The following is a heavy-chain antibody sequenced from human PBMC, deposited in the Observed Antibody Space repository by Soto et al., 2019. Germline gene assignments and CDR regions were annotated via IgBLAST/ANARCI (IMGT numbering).Heavy chain of an antibody. J-gene: IGHJ4*02. CDR2: VNSDGSST. Sequence: GWSLRLSCASSGFTFTHYRIHWVRQAPGKGLVWVSRVNSDGSSTNYADAVKGRFTISRDNSKNMAYLQMNNLTVEDTGVYYCAKAGDWNYVYDFWGQGTLVTVSS. D-gene: IGHD1-7*01. CDR3: AKAGDWNYVYDF. CDR1: GFTFTHYR. V-gene: IGHV3-74*01.